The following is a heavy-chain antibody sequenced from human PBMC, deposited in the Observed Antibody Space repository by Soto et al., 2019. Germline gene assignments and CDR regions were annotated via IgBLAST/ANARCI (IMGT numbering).Heavy chain of an antibody. CDR2: IYYSGST. CDR3: ARGGGPTVTTYYYGMDV. D-gene: IGHD4-4*01. J-gene: IGHJ6*02. Sequence: SETLSLTCTVSGGSISSYYWSWIRQPPGKGLEWIGYIYYSGSTNYNPSLKSRVTISVDTSKNQFSRKLSSVTAADTAVYYCARGGGPTVTTYYYGMDVWGQGTTVTVSS. V-gene: IGHV4-59*01. CDR1: GGSISSYY.